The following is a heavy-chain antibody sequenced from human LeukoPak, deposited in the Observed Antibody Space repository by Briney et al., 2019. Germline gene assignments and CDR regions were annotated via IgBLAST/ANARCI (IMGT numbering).Heavy chain of an antibody. Sequence: ASVKVSCKASGYTFTGYYMHWVRQAPGQGLEWMGWINPNSGGTNYAQKFQGRVTMTRDTSISTAYMELSRLRSDDTAVYYCARDGIAAAGTSLPYYYHYMDVWGKGTTVTVSS. V-gene: IGHV1-2*02. CDR3: ARDGIAAAGTSLPYYYHYMDV. CDR2: INPNSGGT. D-gene: IGHD6-13*01. CDR1: GYTFTGYY. J-gene: IGHJ6*03.